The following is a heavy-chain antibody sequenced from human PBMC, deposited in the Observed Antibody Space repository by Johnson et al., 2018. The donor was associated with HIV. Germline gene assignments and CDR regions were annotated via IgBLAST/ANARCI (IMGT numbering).Heavy chain of an antibody. CDR3: AREKWELRGDAFDI. D-gene: IGHD1-26*01. CDR1: GFTFTNAW. V-gene: IGHV3-15*01. Sequence: VQLVESGGGLVKPGGSLRLSCADSGFTFTNAWMTWVRQAPGKGLEWVGRIKSKTDGGTTDYAAPVKGRFSISRDNTKNSLYMQLNSRRAEDTAVYYCAREKWELRGDAFDIWGQGTMVTVSS. J-gene: IGHJ3*02. CDR2: IKSKTDGGTT.